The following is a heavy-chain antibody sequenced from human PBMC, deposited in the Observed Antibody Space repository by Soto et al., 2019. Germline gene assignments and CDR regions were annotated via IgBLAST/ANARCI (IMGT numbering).Heavy chain of an antibody. CDR2: ISGSGGST. J-gene: IGHJ1*01. CDR3: AKVSLYSSGFEEYFQH. V-gene: IGHV3-23*01. D-gene: IGHD6-19*01. CDR1: GFTFSSYA. Sequence: GESLKISCAASGFTFSSYAMSWVRQAPGKGLEWVSAISGSGGSTYYADSVKGRFTISRDNSKNTLYLQMNSLRAEDTAVYYCAKVSLYSSGFEEYFQHWGQGTLVTVSS.